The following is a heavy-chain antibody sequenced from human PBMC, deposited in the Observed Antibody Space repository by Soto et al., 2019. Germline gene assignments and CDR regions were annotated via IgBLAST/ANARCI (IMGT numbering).Heavy chain of an antibody. Sequence: QVQLVESGGGEVQTGRSLRLSCAASGFTFSSYAMHWVRQAPGKGLEWVAVISYDGSNKYYADSVKGRFTISRDNSKNTLYLQMNSLRAEDTAVYYCARDRSSSWPSNWFDPWGQGTLVTVSS. CDR1: GFTFSSYA. CDR3: ARDRSSSWPSNWFDP. V-gene: IGHV3-30-3*01. J-gene: IGHJ5*02. D-gene: IGHD6-13*01. CDR2: ISYDGSNK.